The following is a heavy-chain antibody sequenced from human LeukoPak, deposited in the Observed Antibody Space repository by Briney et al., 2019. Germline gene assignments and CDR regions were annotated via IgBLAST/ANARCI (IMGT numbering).Heavy chain of an antibody. CDR1: GASIRGHY. V-gene: IGHV4-4*07. Sequence: SETLSLTCTVSGASIRGHYWSWFRQTPGQAPEWIAWIRISGASNSNPSLKRRVTISGDTSKNQFSLKLSSVTAADTAVYYCAREIWFGELTYFDYWGQGTLVTVSS. CDR3: AREIWFGELTYFDY. J-gene: IGHJ4*02. CDR2: IRISGAS. D-gene: IGHD3-10*01.